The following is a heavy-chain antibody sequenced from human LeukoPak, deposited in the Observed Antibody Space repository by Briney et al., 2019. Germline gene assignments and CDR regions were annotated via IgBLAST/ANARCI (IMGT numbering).Heavy chain of an antibody. CDR3: ARSRFWSGYWYFQH. CDR2: MLYSGST. J-gene: IGHJ1*01. D-gene: IGHD3-3*01. CDR1: GASISNYY. V-gene: IGHV4-59*01. Sequence: PSETLSLTCTVSGASISNYYWSWIRQSPGKGLEWIGYMLYSGSTNQNPSLRSRVTISVDTSKNQVSLKLSSVTAADTAVYYCARSRFWSGYWYFQHWGQGTLVTVSS.